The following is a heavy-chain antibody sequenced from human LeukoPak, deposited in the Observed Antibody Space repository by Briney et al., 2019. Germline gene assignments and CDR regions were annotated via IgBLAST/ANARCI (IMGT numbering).Heavy chain of an antibody. CDR2: INPNSGGT. CDR1: GYTFTGYY. CDR3: ARAPLGPPFDY. V-gene: IGHV1-2*02. Sequence: GASVKVSFKASGYTFTGYYMHWVRQAPGQGLEWMAWINPNSGGTNYAQKFQGRVTMTRDTSISTAYMELSRLTSDDTAVYYCARAPLGPPFDYWGQGSLVTVSS. J-gene: IGHJ4*02.